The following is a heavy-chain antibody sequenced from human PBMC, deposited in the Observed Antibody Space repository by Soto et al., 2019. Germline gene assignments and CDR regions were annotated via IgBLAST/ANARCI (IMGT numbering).Heavy chain of an antibody. V-gene: IGHV3-74*01. CDR3: ARMRGGYYDFWIAEYWYFDL. CDR2: IKNDGSSR. J-gene: IGHJ2*01. CDR1: GFTFSTYW. Sequence: LRLSCAASGFTFSTYWMHWVRQAPGKGLVWVSRIKNDGSSRSYADLVQGRCTISRDTAQNSLLLEMNSPTAEDTAVYYCARMRGGYYDFWIAEYWYFDLWGRGAVVTVSS. D-gene: IGHD3-3*01.